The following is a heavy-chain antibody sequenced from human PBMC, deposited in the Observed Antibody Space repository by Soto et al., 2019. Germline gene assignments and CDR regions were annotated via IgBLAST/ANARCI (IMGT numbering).Heavy chain of an antibody. CDR2: IIPIFGTA. J-gene: IGHJ6*02. D-gene: IGHD2-2*01. CDR3: ARHVPPAGYYYGLDV. CDR1: GGTFSSYA. Sequence: QVQLVQSGAEVKKPGSSAKVSCKAFGGTFSSYAISWVRQAPGQGLEWMGGIIPIFGTANYAQKFQGRVTITADEPTSTASMELSSLRSDETAVYYCARHVPPAGYYYGLDVGGQGTTVAVSS. V-gene: IGHV1-69*12.